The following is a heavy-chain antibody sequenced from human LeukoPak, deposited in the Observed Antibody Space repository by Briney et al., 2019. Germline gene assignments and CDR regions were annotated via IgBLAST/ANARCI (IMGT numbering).Heavy chain of an antibody. CDR3: ATFRYCSSTSCQGTDYYYYGMDV. D-gene: IGHD2-2*01. CDR1: GYTFTGYY. J-gene: IGHJ6*02. Sequence: ASVKVSCKASGYTFTGYYMHLVRQAPGQGLEWMGWSNPNSGGTNYAQKFQGRVTMTRDTSISTAYMELSRLRSDDTAVYYCATFRYCSSTSCQGTDYYYYGMDVWGQGTTVTVSS. V-gene: IGHV1-2*02. CDR2: SNPNSGGT.